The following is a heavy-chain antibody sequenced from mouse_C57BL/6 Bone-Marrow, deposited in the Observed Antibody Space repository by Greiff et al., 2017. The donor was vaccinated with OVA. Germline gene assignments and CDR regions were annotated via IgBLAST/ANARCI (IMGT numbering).Heavy chain of an antibody. CDR3: ARKGRTPYAMDY. J-gene: IGHJ4*01. CDR1: GYTFTSYW. Sequence: VQLQQSGAELVKPGASVKLSCKASGYTFTSYWMQWVKQRPGQGLEWIGEIDPSDSYTNYNQKFKGKATLTVDPSSSTAYMQLSSLTSEDSAVYYCARKGRTPYAMDYWGQGTSVTVSS. V-gene: IGHV1-50*01. D-gene: IGHD5-1*01. CDR2: IDPSDSYT.